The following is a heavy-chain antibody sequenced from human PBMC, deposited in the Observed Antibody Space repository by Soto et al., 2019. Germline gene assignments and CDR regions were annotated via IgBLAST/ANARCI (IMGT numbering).Heavy chain of an antibody. J-gene: IGHJ4*02. V-gene: IGHV3-33*01. CDR2: IWYDGSNK. CDR1: GFTFSSYG. CDR3: ARQYSSSWEFDY. Sequence: PGGSLRLSCAASGFTFSSYGMHWVRQAPGKGLEWVAVIWYDGSNKYYADSVKGRFTISRDNSKNTLYLQMNSLRAEDTAVYYCARQYSSSWEFDYWGQGTLVTVSS. D-gene: IGHD6-13*01.